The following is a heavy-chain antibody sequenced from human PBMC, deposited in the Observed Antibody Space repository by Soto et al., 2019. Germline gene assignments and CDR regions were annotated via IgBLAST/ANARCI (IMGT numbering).Heavy chain of an antibody. V-gene: IGHV6-1*01. CDR3: ARGSPQSLSIDCYLDV. CDR1: GDSVSGNSAA. D-gene: IGHD3-9*01. CDR2: TYYRSRWYN. Sequence: SQTLSLSCAISGDSVSGNSAAWNWIRQSPSRGLEWLGRTYYRSRWYNDYAVSVKSRITVTPDTSKNQFSLHLNSVTPEDTAVYCCARGSPQSLSIDCYLDVWGEAALV. J-gene: IGHJ4*02.